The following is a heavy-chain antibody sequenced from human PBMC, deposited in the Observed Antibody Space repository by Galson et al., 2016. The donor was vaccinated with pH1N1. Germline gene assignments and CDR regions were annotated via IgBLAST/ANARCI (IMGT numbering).Heavy chain of an antibody. Sequence: SLRLSCAASGFTFSTFWMSWVRQAPGKGLEYVSAISYNGGSTYYGNSVKGRFTISRDNSKNTLYLQMGSLRAEDTAVYYCARYHYYDDNGYLGWLDPWGQGTLVTVSS. V-gene: IGHV3-64*01. CDR1: GFTFSTFW. CDR2: ISYNGGST. J-gene: IGHJ5*02. CDR3: ARYHYYDDNGYLGWLDP. D-gene: IGHD3-22*01.